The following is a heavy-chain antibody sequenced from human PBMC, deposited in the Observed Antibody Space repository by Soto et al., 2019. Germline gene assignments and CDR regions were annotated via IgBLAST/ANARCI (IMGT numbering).Heavy chain of an antibody. V-gene: IGHV1-69*01. Sequence: QVQLVQSGAEVKKPGSSVKVSCKASGGTFSSYAISWVRQAPGQGLEWMGGIIPIFGTANYAQKFQGRVTITADESTSTAYMEPSNLRSEDTAVYYCARDGYDYVWGSYRSIDYWGQGTLVTVSS. CDR1: GGTFSSYA. CDR3: ARDGYDYVWGSYRSIDY. J-gene: IGHJ4*02. CDR2: IIPIFGTA. D-gene: IGHD3-16*02.